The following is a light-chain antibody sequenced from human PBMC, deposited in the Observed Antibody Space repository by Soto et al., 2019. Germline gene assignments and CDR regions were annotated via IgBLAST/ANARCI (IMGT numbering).Light chain of an antibody. V-gene: IGKV3-20*01. CDR1: QSVSRSY. CDR2: DAS. Sequence: EIVLTQSPATLSLSPGERATLSCRASQSVSRSYLAWYQQKPGQAPRLLIYDASSRATGIPDRFSGSGSGTDFTLTISRLEPEDFAVYYCQQYGSSPRTFGQGTKVDIK. J-gene: IGKJ1*01. CDR3: QQYGSSPRT.